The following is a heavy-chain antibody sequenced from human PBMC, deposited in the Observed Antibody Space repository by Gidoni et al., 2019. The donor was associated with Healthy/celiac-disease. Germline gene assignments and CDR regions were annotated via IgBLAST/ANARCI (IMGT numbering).Heavy chain of an antibody. CDR3: ARDPEPGYYDSSGYYVTYYYYGMDV. J-gene: IGHJ6*02. CDR1: GFTFSSYG. D-gene: IGHD3-22*01. CDR2: IWYDGSNK. V-gene: IGHV3-33*01. Sequence: QVQLVESGGGVVQPGRSLRLSCAASGFTFSSYGMHWVRQAPGKGLEWVAVIWYDGSNKYYADSVKGRFTISRDNSKNTLYLQMNSLRAEDTAVYYCARDPEPGYYDSSGYYVTYYYYGMDVWGQGTTVTVSS.